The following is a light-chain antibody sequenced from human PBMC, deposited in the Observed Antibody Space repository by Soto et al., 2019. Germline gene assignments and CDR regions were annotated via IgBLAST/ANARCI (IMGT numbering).Light chain of an antibody. Sequence: EVVLTQSPATLSVSPGGSATLSCRASLSVSTYLAWYQQKPGQALRLLISDVSKRAAGVPARFSGSGSGTDFTLTISSLEPEDFAVYYCHQRSNWPLTFGGGTKLDI. CDR2: DVS. J-gene: IGKJ4*01. CDR3: HQRSNWPLT. CDR1: LSVSTY. V-gene: IGKV3-11*01.